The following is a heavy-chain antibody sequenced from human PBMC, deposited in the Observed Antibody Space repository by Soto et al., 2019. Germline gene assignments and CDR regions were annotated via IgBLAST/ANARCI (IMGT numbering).Heavy chain of an antibody. CDR3: ARRQYSSSFDAFDM. Sequence: GASLKISCEASGYSFTSNWIGWVRLMPGKGLEWMGIIYPGDSDTRYSPSFQGQVTISADKSISTAYLQWSSLKASDTAMYYCARRQYSSSFDAFDMWGQGTMVTVSS. J-gene: IGHJ3*02. CDR1: GYSFTSNW. CDR2: IYPGDSDT. D-gene: IGHD6-13*01. V-gene: IGHV5-51*01.